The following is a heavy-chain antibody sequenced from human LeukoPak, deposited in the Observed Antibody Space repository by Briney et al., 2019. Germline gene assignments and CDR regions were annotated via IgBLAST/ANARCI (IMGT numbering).Heavy chain of an antibody. V-gene: IGHV3-21*06. CDR3: ATLGTDYYGSGSYYYYYMDV. CDR2: INSSSRYR. Sequence: GGSLRLSCAASGFTFSSYSMNWVRQAPGKGLEWVSSINSSSRYRYHADSVKGRFTISRDNAKNSLYLQMNSLRAEDTAVYYCATLGTDYYGSGSYYYYYMDVWGKGTTVTVSS. J-gene: IGHJ6*03. D-gene: IGHD3-10*01. CDR1: GFTFSSYS.